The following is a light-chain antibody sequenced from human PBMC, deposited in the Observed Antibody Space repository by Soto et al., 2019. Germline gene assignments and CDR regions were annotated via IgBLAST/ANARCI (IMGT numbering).Light chain of an antibody. J-gene: IGKJ1*01. CDR3: QQYNSWPPWT. CDR2: GAS. CDR1: QSVSSS. V-gene: IGKV3-15*01. Sequence: DIVLTQSPGTLSLPPGERATLSCRASQSVSSSSLAWYQQKPGQAPRLLIYGASTRATGIPARLSGSGSGREFTLTISSMQSEDFAVYYCQQYNSWPPWTFGQGTKVDIK.